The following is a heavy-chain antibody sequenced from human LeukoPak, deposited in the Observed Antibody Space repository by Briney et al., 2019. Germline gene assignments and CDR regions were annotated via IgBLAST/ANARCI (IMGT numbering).Heavy chain of an antibody. J-gene: IGHJ3*02. Sequence: SETLSLTCAVYGGSFSGYYWSWIRQPPGKGLEWIGEINHSGSTNYNPSLKSRVTISVDTSKNQFSLKLSPVTAADTAVYYCARGPGYYYDSSGSSGAFDIWGQGTMVTVSS. V-gene: IGHV4-34*01. CDR1: GGSFSGYY. CDR3: ARGPGYYYDSSGSSGAFDI. D-gene: IGHD3-22*01. CDR2: INHSGST.